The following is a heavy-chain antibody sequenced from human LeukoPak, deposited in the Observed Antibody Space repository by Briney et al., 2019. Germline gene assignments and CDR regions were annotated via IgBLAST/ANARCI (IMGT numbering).Heavy chain of an antibody. CDR1: GGTFSSYA. CDR2: IIPIFGTA. D-gene: IGHD6-19*01. V-gene: IGHV1-69*01. J-gene: IGHJ4*02. Sequence: ASVKVSCKASGGTFSSYAISWVRQAPGQGLEWMGGIIPIFGTANYAQKFQGRVTITADESTSTAYMELSSPRSEDTAVYYCARSGYSSGWYLDYWGQGTLVTVSS. CDR3: ARSGYSSGWYLDY.